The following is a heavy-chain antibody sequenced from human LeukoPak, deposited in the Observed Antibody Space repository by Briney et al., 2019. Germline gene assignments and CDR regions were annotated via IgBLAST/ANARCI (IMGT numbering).Heavy chain of an antibody. D-gene: IGHD3-22*01. CDR2: IYSDGRT. Sequence: GGALRLSCAASGCSFSTYGMRWVGQAPAKGLEGVSLIYSDGRTYYADSVKGRCTISRDNSKNPLYLQMNRLRVEDTAVYFCARGLSLSGYVHAFDIWGQGTMVTVSS. CDR1: GCSFSTYG. CDR3: ARGLSLSGYVHAFDI. V-gene: IGHV3-53*01. J-gene: IGHJ3*02.